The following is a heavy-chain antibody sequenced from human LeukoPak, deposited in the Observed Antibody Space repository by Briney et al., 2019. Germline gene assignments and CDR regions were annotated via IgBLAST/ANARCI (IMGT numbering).Heavy chain of an antibody. J-gene: IGHJ4*02. Sequence: GGSLRLSCAASGFTFSSYEMNWVRQAPGKGLEWVSYISSSGSTIYYADSVRGRFTISRDNAKNSLYLQMNSLRAEDTAVYYCARGKASGWYPWGQGTLVTVSS. V-gene: IGHV3-48*03. D-gene: IGHD6-19*01. CDR2: ISSSGSTI. CDR3: ARGKASGWYP. CDR1: GFTFSSYE.